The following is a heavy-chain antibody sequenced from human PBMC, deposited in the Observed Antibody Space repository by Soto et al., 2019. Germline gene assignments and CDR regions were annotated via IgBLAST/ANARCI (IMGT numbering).Heavy chain of an antibody. CDR1: GFTFSSYG. Sequence: QVQLVESGGGVVQPGRSLRLSCAASGFTFSSYGMHWVRQAPGKGLEWVAVISYDGSNKYYADSVKGRFTISRDNSKNPLYLQMNSLRAEDKAVYYCAKDIQEDDILTGYYNVHYYYYYMDVWGKGTTVTVSS. D-gene: IGHD3-9*01. CDR3: AKDIQEDDILTGYYNVHYYYYYMDV. CDR2: ISYDGSNK. J-gene: IGHJ6*03. V-gene: IGHV3-30*18.